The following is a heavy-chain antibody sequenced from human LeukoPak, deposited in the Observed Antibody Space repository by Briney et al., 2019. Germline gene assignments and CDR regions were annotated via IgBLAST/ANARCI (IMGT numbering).Heavy chain of an antibody. Sequence: SETLSLTCSVSGDSISSRDYYWSWIRQPPGKGLKWIGYIYYSGSTSYNPSLKSRVTISVDTSKNQFSLRLSSVTAADTAVYYCARRQYCSSTTCHLRYAFDIWGQGTMVTVSS. D-gene: IGHD2-2*01. CDR2: IYYSGST. CDR3: ARRQYCSSTTCHLRYAFDI. V-gene: IGHV4-30-4*08. CDR1: GDSISSRDYY. J-gene: IGHJ3*02.